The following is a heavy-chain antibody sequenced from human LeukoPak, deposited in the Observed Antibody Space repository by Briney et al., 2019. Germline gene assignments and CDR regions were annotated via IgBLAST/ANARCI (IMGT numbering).Heavy chain of an antibody. V-gene: IGHV1-46*01. CDR3: ARDHPLMVRGVIISGWFDP. CDR1: GYTFTSNY. J-gene: IGHJ5*02. CDR2: ISPSGGST. Sequence: ASVKVSCKAFGYTFTSNYMHWVRQAPGQGPEWMGVISPSGGSTTYAQKFQGRVTLTRGMSTSTDYLELSSLRSEDTAVYYCARDHPLMVRGVIISGWFDPWGQGTLVTVSS. D-gene: IGHD3-10*01.